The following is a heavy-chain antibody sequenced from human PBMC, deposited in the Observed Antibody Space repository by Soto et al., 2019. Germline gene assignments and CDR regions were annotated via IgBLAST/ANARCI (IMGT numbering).Heavy chain of an antibody. CDR2: INSDGSTI. CDR3: ARGGYYDSSGYYYHAEYFQH. D-gene: IGHD3-22*01. J-gene: IGHJ1*01. V-gene: IGHV3-74*01. Sequence: GGSLRLSCAASGFNFGPFWMHWVRQAPGKGLVWVSHINSDGSTIVYADSVKGRFTISRDNAKNTLYLQMNSLRAEDTAVYYCARGGYYDSSGYYYHAEYFQHWGQGTLVTVSS. CDR1: GFNFGPFW.